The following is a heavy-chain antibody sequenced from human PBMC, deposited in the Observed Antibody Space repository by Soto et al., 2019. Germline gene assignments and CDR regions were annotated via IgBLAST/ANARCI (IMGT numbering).Heavy chain of an antibody. V-gene: IGHV3-23*01. CDR3: AKNGCSYPACYPYYYYVDV. J-gene: IGHJ6*03. CDR2: LTVTGDSA. CDR1: GFRLSDSA. Sequence: EVQLLESGGGLVQPGGSLRLSCAASGFRLSDSAVSWVRQAPGKGLEGVSSLTVTGDSAFYSDSVKGRFTISRDISKSTLYLQMKSLRDEDTAVYYCAKNGCSYPACYPYYYYVDVWGRGTTVTVSS. D-gene: IGHD2-15*01.